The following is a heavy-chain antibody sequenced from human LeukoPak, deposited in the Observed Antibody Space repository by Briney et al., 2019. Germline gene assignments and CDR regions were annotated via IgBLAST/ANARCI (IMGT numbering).Heavy chain of an antibody. J-gene: IGHJ4*02. CDR3: ASRPVRYSGYSTFDY. CDR1: GGSISSSSYY. D-gene: IGHD5-12*01. Sequence: SETLSLACTVSGGSISSSSYYWGWIRQPPGKGLEWIGSIYYSGSTYYNPSLKSRVTISVDTSKNQFSLKLSSVTAADTAVYYCASRPVRYSGYSTFDYWGQGTLVTVSS. V-gene: IGHV4-39*01. CDR2: IYYSGST.